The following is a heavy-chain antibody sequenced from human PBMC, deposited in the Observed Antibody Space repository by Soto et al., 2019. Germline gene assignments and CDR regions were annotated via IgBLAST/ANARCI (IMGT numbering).Heavy chain of an antibody. CDR2: IYYSGST. D-gene: IGHD3-3*01. J-gene: IGHJ5*02. CDR3: ARQEASTIFGVVTYNGFDP. V-gene: IGHV4-59*08. CDR1: GGSISSYY. Sequence: SETLSLTCTVSGGSISSYYWSWIRQPPGKGLEWIGYIYYSGSTNYNPSLKSRVTISVDTSKNQFSLKLSSVTAADTAVDYCARQEASTIFGVVTYNGFDPWGQGTLVTVSS.